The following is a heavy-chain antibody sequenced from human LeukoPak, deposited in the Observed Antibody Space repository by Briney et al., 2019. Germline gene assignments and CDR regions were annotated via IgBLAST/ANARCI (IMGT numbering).Heavy chain of an antibody. J-gene: IGHJ4*02. CDR1: GGSFSGYY. Sequence: SETLSLTCAVYGGSFSGYYWSWIRQPPGKGLEWIGYIYYSGSTNYNPSLKSRVTISVDTSKNQFSLKLSSVTAADTAVYYCARHPIVGAGGVDCWGQGTLVTVSS. CDR2: IYYSGST. CDR3: ARHPIVGAGGVDC. D-gene: IGHD1-26*01. V-gene: IGHV4-59*08.